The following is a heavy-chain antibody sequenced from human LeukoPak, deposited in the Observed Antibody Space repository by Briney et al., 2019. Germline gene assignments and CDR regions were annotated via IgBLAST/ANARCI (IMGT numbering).Heavy chain of an antibody. D-gene: IGHD3-22*01. J-gene: IGHJ4*02. CDR1: GYTFTGYY. V-gene: IGHV1-2*06. Sequence: GSVKVSCKASGYTFTGYYIHWVRQAPRQGVEWMVRINPNSGGTNYAQKFQGRVTMTRITSISTAHMELSRLRSADTAVYYCAKAFDYDSSSHFDYWGQGTLVTVSS. CDR3: AKAFDYDSSSHFDY. CDR2: INPNSGGT.